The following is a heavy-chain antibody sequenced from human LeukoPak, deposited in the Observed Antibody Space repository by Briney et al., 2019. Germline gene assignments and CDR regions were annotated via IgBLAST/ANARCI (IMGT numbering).Heavy chain of an antibody. J-gene: IGHJ6*02. V-gene: IGHV4-4*02. D-gene: IGHD3-3*01. CDR3: ARVLPVGFLEWLPGYYYYGMDV. CDR2: IYLSGSP. Sequence: SETLSLTCAVSGGSISSNNWWGWVRQPPGKGLEWIGEIYLSGSPNYNPSLKSRVTISVDKSRNHFSLNLSSVTAADTAVYYCARVLPVGFLEWLPGYYYYGMDVWGQGTTVTVSS. CDR1: GGSISSNNW.